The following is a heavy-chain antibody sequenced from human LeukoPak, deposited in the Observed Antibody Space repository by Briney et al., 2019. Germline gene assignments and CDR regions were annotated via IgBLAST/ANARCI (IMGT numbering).Heavy chain of an antibody. CDR2: TYYNGIT. V-gene: IGHV4-39*01. CDR3: ARQPTVKRGAVASSFDY. Sequence: SETLSLTCSVSGGFITTSIHYWAWIRQPPGKGLEWVASTYYNGITYYNASLESRVTMSVDTSRNQFSLSLRSVSAADTSVYYCARQPTVKRGAVASSFDYWGQGTLVTVSS. CDR1: GGFITTSIHY. J-gene: IGHJ4*02. D-gene: IGHD6-19*01.